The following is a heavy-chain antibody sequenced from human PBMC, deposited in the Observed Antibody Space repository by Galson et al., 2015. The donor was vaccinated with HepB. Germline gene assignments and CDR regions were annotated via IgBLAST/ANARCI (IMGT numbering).Heavy chain of an antibody. J-gene: IGHJ6*02. Sequence: SLRLSCAASGFAFSSYAMSWVRQAPGKGLEWVSSISGRGGNTYYAGSVKGRFTISRDNSKKMVYLQMNSLRAEDTALYYCGKDPVRASYRPYGMDVWGQGTTVTVSS. CDR3: GKDPVRASYRPYGMDV. D-gene: IGHD5-18*01. V-gene: IGHV3-23*01. CDR1: GFAFSSYA. CDR2: ISGRGGNT.